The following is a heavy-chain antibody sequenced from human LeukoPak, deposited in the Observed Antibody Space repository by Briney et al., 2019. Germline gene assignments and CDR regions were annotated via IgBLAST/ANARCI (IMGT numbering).Heavy chain of an antibody. CDR3: AITMVRGKGNWFDP. J-gene: IGHJ5*02. CDR2: IYYSGST. Sequence: SEILSLTCTVSGGSISSSSYYWGWIRQPPGKGLEWIGSIYYSGSTFYNPSLKSRVTISVDTSKNQFSLKLSSVTAADTAAYYCAITMVRGKGNWFDPWGQGTLVTVSS. CDR1: GGSISSSSYY. D-gene: IGHD3-10*01. V-gene: IGHV4-39*07.